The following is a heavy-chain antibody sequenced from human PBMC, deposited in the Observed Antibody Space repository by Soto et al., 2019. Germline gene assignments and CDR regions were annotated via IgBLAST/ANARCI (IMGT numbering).Heavy chain of an antibody. CDR3: ARESRYCSGGSCYFLPVIDY. D-gene: IGHD2-15*01. CDR2: ITPIFGTA. V-gene: IGHV1-69*12. CDR1: GGTFSSYA. Sequence: QVQLVQSGAEVKKPGSSVKVSCKASGGTFSSYAISWVRQAPGQGLEWMGGITPIFGTANYAQKFQGRVTITADESPSTAYMELSSLRSEDTAVYYCARESRYCSGGSCYFLPVIDYWGQGTLVTVSS. J-gene: IGHJ4*02.